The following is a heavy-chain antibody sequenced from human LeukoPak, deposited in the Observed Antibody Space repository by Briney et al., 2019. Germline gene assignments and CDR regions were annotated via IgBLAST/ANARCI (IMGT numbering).Heavy chain of an antibody. CDR2: IYYSGST. J-gene: IGHJ4*02. V-gene: IGHV4-39*01. CDR1: GGSISSSSYY. Sequence: SETLSLTCTVSGGSISSSSYYWAWIRQPPGGGLEWVGTIYYSGSTNYNPSLKSRLTISVDTSKNQFSLRLSSVTAADSAVYYCVRQSGFSMIVVVFDYWGKGTLVTVSS. D-gene: IGHD3-22*01. CDR3: VRQSGFSMIVVVFDY.